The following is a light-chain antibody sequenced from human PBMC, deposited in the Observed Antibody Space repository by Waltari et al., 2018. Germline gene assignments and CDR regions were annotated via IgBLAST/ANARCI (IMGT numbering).Light chain of an antibody. CDR2: GAS. V-gene: IGKV3-20*01. CDR3: QQYGSSPRT. J-gene: IGKJ1*01. Sequence: DIVLTQSPDTLSLSPGERAVLSCRASQIITNNYVAWYQQGFGQAPKVLIHGASSRATGIPDRFSGSGSGTDFTLTIDRLGPEDFAVYYCQQYGSSPRTFGQGTRVEIK. CDR1: QIITNNY.